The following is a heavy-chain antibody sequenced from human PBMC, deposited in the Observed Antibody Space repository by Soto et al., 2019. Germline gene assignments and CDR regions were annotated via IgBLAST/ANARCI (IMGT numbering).Heavy chain of an antibody. CDR2: LSGRGGSI. V-gene: IGHV3-23*01. CDR3: AKVSSSWYAGFFDL. D-gene: IGHD6-13*01. J-gene: IGHJ4*02. CDR1: GFTFSSHA. Sequence: GGALRHSCTASGFTFSSHAMPWDRQAPGKGREGVSGLSGRGGSIYYADSVKGRFTISRDNSMNTLYLQMKTLRAEDTAVYFCAKVSSSWYAGFFDLWGQGTPVTVSS.